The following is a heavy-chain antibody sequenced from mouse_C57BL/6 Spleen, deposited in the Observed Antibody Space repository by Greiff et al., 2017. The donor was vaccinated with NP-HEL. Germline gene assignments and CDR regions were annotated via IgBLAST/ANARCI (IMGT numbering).Heavy chain of an antibody. V-gene: IGHV5-9-1*02. J-gene: IGHJ4*01. CDR2: ISSGGDYI. D-gene: IGHD2-5*01. CDR3: TREYSNYGGDAMDY. CDR1: GFTFSSYA. Sequence: EVQRVESGEGLVKPGGSLKLSCAASGFTFSSYAMSWVRQTPEKRLEWVAYISSGGDYIYYADTVKGRFTISRDNARNTLYLQMSSLKSEDTAMYYCTREYSNYGGDAMDYWGQGTSVTVSS.